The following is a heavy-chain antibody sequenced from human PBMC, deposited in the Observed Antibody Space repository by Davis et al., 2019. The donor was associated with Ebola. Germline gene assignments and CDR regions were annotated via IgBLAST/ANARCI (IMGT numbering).Heavy chain of an antibody. CDR3: ARDRLYSSSWYSPRTDNWFDP. CDR1: GYTFTSYY. V-gene: IGHV1-46*01. Sequence: AASVKVSCKASGYTFTSYYMHWVRQAPGQGLEWMGIINSSVGSTSYAQKFQGRVTMTRDTSASTAYMELSSLRSEDTAVYYCARDRLYSSSWYSPRTDNWFDPWGQGTLVTVSS. D-gene: IGHD6-13*01. CDR2: INSSVGST. J-gene: IGHJ5*02.